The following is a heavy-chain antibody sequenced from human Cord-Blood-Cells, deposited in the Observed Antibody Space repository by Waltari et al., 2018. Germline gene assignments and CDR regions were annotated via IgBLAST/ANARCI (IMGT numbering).Heavy chain of an antibody. Sequence: QVQLQQWGAGLLKPSETLSLTCAVYGGSFRGYYWSWIRPPPGKGLEWIGEINHSGSTNYNPSLKSRVTISVDTSKNQFSLKLSSVTAADTAVYYCARGYCSSTSCNWFDPWGQGTLVTVSS. CDR2: INHSGST. CDR1: GGSFRGYY. D-gene: IGHD2-2*01. V-gene: IGHV4-34*01. J-gene: IGHJ5*02. CDR3: ARGYCSSTSCNWFDP.